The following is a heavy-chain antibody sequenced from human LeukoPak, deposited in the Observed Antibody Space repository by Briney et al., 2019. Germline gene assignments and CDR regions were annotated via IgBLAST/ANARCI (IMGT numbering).Heavy chain of an antibody. CDR3: ARVGDIVVVPAAAWFDP. CDR1: GYTFTSYG. V-gene: IGHV1-18*01. J-gene: IGHJ5*02. Sequence: ASVRVSCEASGYTFTSYGISWVRQAPGQGLEWMGWISAYNGNTNYAQKLQGRVTMTTDTSTSTAYMELRSLRSDDTAVYYCARVGDIVVVPAAAWFDPWGQGTLVTVSS. D-gene: IGHD2-2*01. CDR2: ISAYNGNT.